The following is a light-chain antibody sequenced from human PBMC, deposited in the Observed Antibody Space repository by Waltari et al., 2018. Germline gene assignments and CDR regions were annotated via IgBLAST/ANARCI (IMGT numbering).Light chain of an antibody. Sequence: EIVLTQSPGTLSLSPGERATFSCRASQSVSSSSLAWYQQKPGQAPRLLIHDASSRATGIPDRFSGGGSGTDFTLTISRLEPEDSAVYYCQQYGRSWSTFGQG. CDR1: QSVSSSS. J-gene: IGKJ2*02. CDR3: QQYGRSWST. CDR2: DAS. V-gene: IGKV3-20*01.